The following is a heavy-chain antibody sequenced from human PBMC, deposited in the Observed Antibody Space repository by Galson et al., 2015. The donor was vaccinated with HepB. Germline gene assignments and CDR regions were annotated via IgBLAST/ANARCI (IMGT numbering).Heavy chain of an antibody. CDR3: ARGGDIVVVVAGAFDI. CDR1: GGSISSGGYY. CDR2: IYYSGST. D-gene: IGHD2-15*01. Sequence: TLSLTCTVSGGSISSGGYYWSWIRQHPGKGLEWIGYIYYSGSTYYNPSLKSRVTISVDTSKNQFSLKLSSVTAADTAVYYCARGGDIVVVVAGAFDIWGQGTMVTVSS. J-gene: IGHJ3*02. V-gene: IGHV4-31*03.